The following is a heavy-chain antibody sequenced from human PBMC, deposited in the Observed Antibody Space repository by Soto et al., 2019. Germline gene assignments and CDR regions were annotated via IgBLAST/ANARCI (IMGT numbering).Heavy chain of an antibody. CDR1: GGSISSSSYY. CDR2: IYFRGTT. CDR3: ARHTGYCSGGRCYDNWFDP. D-gene: IGHD2-15*01. Sequence: KTSETLSLTCTVSGGSISSSSYYWGWIRQPPGKGLEWIASIYFRGTTYYNPSLKSRVTVSVDTSKNQFSLKLSSVTAPDTAVYYCARHTGYCSGGRCYDNWFDPWGQGTLVTVSS. V-gene: IGHV4-39*01. J-gene: IGHJ5*02.